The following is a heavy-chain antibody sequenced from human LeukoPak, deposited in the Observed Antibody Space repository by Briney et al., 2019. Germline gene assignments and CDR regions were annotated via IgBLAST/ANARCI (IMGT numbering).Heavy chain of an antibody. CDR1: GFTFSNYW. CDR3: ALPLRDGDFYFDY. Sequence: GGSLRLSCAAPGFTFSNYWMHWVRQAPGKGLVWVPRINRDGRSTNYADSVKGRFTISRDNAKNTVFLQMNSLRAEDTAVYYCALPLRDGDFYFDYWGQGALVTVSS. D-gene: IGHD4-17*01. V-gene: IGHV3-74*01. CDR2: INRDGRST. J-gene: IGHJ4*02.